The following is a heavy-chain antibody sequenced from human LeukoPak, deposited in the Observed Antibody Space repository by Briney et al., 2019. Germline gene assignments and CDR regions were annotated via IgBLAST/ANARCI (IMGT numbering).Heavy chain of an antibody. V-gene: IGHV3-15*01. CDR2: IKSKTDGGTT. CDR1: GFTFSNAW. Sequence: GGSLRLSCAASGFTFSNAWMSWVRQAPGKGLEWVCRIKSKTDGGTTDYAAPVKGRFTISRDDSKNTLYLQMNSLKTEDTAVYYCTTSIMITFGGVIVRRLFDYWGQGTLVTVSS. J-gene: IGHJ4*02. CDR3: TTSIMITFGGVIVRRLFDY. D-gene: IGHD3-16*02.